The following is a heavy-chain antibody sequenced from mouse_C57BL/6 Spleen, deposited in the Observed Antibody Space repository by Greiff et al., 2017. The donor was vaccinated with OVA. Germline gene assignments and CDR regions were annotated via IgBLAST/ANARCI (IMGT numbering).Heavy chain of an antibody. D-gene: IGHD2-4*01. CDR1: GFTFSSYA. Sequence: VQLKQSGGGLVKPGGSLKLSCAASGFTFSSYAMSWVRQTPEKRLEWVATISDGGSYTYYPDNVKGRFTISRDNAKNNLYLQMSHLKSEDTAMYYCAREDDYDVGFAYWGQGTLVTVSA. CDR3: AREDDYDVGFAY. V-gene: IGHV5-4*01. CDR2: ISDGGSYT. J-gene: IGHJ3*01.